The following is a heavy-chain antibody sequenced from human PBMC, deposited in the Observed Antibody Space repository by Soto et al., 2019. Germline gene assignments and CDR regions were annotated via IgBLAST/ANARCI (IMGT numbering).Heavy chain of an antibody. CDR3: AIRKVGSSLDFDY. CDR1: GGSISSYY. CDR2: IYYSGST. V-gene: IGHV4-59*01. J-gene: IGHJ4*02. Sequence: SETLSLTCTVSGGSISSYYWSWIRQPPGKGLEWIGYIYYSGSTNYNPSLKSRVTISVDTSKNQFSLKLSSVTAADTAVYYCAIRKVGSSLDFDYWGQGTLVTVSS. D-gene: IGHD6-13*01.